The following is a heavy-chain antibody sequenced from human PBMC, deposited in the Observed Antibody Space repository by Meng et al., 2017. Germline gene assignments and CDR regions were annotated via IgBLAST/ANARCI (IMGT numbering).Heavy chain of an antibody. CDR1: GGTFSSYA. CDR2: IIPIFGTA. CDR3: ARDESYIAVAGPNGFDP. V-gene: IGHV1-69*01. D-gene: IGHD6-19*01. Sequence: QGQLVQVGAEVKKPGSSVKVSCKASGGTFSSYAISWVRQAPGQGLEWMGGIIPIFGTANYAQKFQGRVTITADESTSTAYMELSSLRSEDTAVYYCARDESYIAVAGPNGFDPWGQGTLVTVSS. J-gene: IGHJ5*02.